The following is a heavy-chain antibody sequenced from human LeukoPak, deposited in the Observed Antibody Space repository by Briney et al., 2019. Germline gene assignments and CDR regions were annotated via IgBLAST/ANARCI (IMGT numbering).Heavy chain of an antibody. CDR1: GFTFSSYA. V-gene: IGHV3-64*01. J-gene: IGHJ4*02. Sequence: RGSLRLSCAASGFTFSSYAMHWVRQAPGKGLEYVSAISSNGGSTYYANSVKGRFTISRDNSKNTLYLQMGSLRAEDMAVYYCARGDGYNWGQGTLVTVSS. CDR2: ISSNGGST. D-gene: IGHD5-24*01. CDR3: ARGDGYN.